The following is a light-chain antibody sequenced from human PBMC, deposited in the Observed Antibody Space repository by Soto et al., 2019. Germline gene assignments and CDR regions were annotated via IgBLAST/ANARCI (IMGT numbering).Light chain of an antibody. V-gene: IGKV3-20*01. CDR2: GTS. Sequence: EVVLTQSPVTLSLSRGERATLSCRASERIYSAYLGWYQQKPGQAPRLLIYGTSSRATGIPDRFSGSGSGTDFTLTISRLEPEDFAVYFCYQYDSSPWTFGQGTKVDIK. CDR3: YQYDSSPWT. J-gene: IGKJ1*01. CDR1: ERIYSAY.